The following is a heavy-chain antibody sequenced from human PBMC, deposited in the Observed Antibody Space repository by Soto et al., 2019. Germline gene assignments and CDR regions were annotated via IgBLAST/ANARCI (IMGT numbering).Heavy chain of an antibody. Sequence: SETLSLTCTVSGGSISSSSYYWGWIRQPPGKGLEWIGSIYYSGSTYYNPSLKSRVTISVDTSKNQFSLKLSSVTAADTAVYYCARPGIQLWGTLDYYYGMDVWGQGTTVTVSS. CDR3: ARPGIQLWGTLDYYYGMDV. J-gene: IGHJ6*02. CDR1: GGSISSSSYY. CDR2: IYYSGST. D-gene: IGHD5-18*01. V-gene: IGHV4-39*01.